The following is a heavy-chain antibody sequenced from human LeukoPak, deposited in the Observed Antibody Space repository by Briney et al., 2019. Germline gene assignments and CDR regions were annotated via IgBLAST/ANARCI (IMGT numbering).Heavy chain of an antibody. V-gene: IGHV4-39*07. D-gene: IGHD2-21*02. CDR1: GGSISSSSYY. CDR3: ARIYCGGDCYFFAESYYYYYMDV. J-gene: IGHJ6*03. CDR2: IYYSGST. Sequence: PSETLSLTCTVSGGSISSSSYYWGWIRQPPGKGLEWIGSIYYSGSTYYNPSLKSRVTISVDTSKNQFSLKLSSVTAADTAVYYCARIYCGGDCYFFAESYYYYYMDVWGKGTTVTVSS.